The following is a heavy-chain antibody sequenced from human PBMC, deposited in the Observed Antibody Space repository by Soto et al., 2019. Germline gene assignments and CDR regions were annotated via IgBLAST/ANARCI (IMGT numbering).Heavy chain of an antibody. CDR2: IFSSGTT. Sequence: PSETLSLTCTISGGSISSYYWSWIRQAPGKGLEWIGYIFSSGTTYYNPSLKSRLTMSLDTSNNQFSLKLTSATAADTSVYYCARHGGKLGITGTMGNFDYWGQGSLVTVSS. J-gene: IGHJ4*02. D-gene: IGHD1-20*01. CDR3: ARHGGKLGITGTMGNFDY. V-gene: IGHV4-59*04. CDR1: GGSISSYY.